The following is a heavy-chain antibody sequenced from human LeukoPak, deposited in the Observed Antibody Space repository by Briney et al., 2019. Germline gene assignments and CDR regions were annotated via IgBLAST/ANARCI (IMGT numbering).Heavy chain of an antibody. V-gene: IGHV3-23*01. CDR1: GFTFSSYA. D-gene: IGHD3-10*01. Sequence: GGSLRLSCAASGFTFSSYAMSWVRQAPGEGLEWVSAISGSGGSTYYADSVKGRFTISRDNSKNTLYLQMNSLRAEDTAVYYCAKDPSSPCITMVRNWGQGTLVTVSS. CDR3: AKDPSSPCITMVRN. CDR2: ISGSGGST. J-gene: IGHJ4*02.